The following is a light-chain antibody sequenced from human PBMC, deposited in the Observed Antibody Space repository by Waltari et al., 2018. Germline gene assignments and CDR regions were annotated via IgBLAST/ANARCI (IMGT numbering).Light chain of an antibody. J-gene: IGKJ2*01. CDR3: QQNFNLPYT. CDR2: GAS. V-gene: IGKV1-39*01. Sequence: IQMTQSPSSLSASVGARVTINCRASQSISNYLNWYQHKPGKAPKLLIYGASSLQAGVPSRFSGSESGTDFTLTINSLQPEDFATYFCQQNFNLPYTFGQGTRL. CDR1: QSISNY.